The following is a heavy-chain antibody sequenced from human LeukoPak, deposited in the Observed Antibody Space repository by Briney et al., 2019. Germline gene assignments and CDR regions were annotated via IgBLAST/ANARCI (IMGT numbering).Heavy chain of an antibody. D-gene: IGHD3-22*01. CDR2: ISRSDGTT. CDR1: GFTLSDYY. CDR3: ARDNYDSSGCLDS. V-gene: IGHV3-11*01. J-gene: IGHJ4*02. Sequence: GGSLRLSCAASGFTLSDYYMSWIRQAPGKGLEWLSYISRSDGTTHYADSVKGRFTVSRDNAKSSLFLQMSSLRAEDTAVYYCARDNYDSSGCLDSWGQGTLVTVSS.